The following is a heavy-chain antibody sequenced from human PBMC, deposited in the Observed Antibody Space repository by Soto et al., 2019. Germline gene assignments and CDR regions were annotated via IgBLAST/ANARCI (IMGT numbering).Heavy chain of an antibody. Sequence: QVQLVQSGADVKKPGDSVRVSCKASAYTFTGYYIHCLRQAPGQGLEWMGWMNPKNSDTRYAPQFQGRVTMTRDTSINTAYMDLRRLTSDDTAIYYCARDGPGAGNDDFDYWGQGTLVTVSS. D-gene: IGHD6-13*01. CDR2: MNPKNSDT. V-gene: IGHV1-2*02. CDR1: AYTFTGYY. CDR3: ARDGPGAGNDDFDY. J-gene: IGHJ4*02.